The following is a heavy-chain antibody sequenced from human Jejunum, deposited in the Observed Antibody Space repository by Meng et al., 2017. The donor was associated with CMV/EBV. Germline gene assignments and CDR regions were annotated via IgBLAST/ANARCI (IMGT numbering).Heavy chain of an antibody. CDR3: ARGAVDCSSTSCFSGFFDL. V-gene: IGHV3-21*06. CDR1: TCMSYT. J-gene: IGHJ4*02. CDR2: ISSSSSSR. Sequence: TCMSYTMNWGRQAPGKGLEWVSSISSSSSSRNYADSVKGRCTISRDNAGNSLDLQMNSLRAEDTAVYYCARGAVDCSSTSCFSGFFDLWGQGTLVTVSS. D-gene: IGHD2-2*01.